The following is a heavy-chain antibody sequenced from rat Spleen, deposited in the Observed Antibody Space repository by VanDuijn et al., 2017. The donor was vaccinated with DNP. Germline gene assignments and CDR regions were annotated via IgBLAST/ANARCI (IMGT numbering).Heavy chain of an antibody. CDR2: ISDDGSRT. CDR3: ATQGGY. CDR1: GFTFSDYN. V-gene: IGHV5-7*01. J-gene: IGHJ2*01. Sequence: EVQLVESGGGLVQPGRSLKLSCTGSGFTFSDYNMAWVRQAPKKGLEWVATISDDGSRTDYRNSVKGRFTISRDNAKSTLYLQMDSLRSEDTATYYCATQGGYWGQGVMVTVSS. D-gene: IGHD1-11*01.